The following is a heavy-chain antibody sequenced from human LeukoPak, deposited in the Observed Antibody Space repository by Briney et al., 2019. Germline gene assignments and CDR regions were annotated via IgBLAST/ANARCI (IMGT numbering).Heavy chain of an antibody. CDR2: IKPDSGGT. V-gene: IGHV1-2*02. J-gene: IGHJ5*02. D-gene: IGHD5-18*01. CDR3: SRGSAMVTTYGGGNWFDP. Sequence: GASVKVSCKASGYIFSDYYMHWVRQAPGQGLEWMGWIKPDSGGTNYEQKFQGRVIMTLDTSISTAYMELTRLTSDDTAVYYCSRGSAMVTTYGGGNWFDPWGQGTLVTVSS. CDR1: GYIFSDYY.